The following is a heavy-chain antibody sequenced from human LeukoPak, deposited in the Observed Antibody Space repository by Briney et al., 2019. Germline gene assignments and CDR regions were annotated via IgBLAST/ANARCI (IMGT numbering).Heavy chain of an antibody. CDR1: GFTFSSYT. CDR2: ISGSGGST. Sequence: GGSLRLSCAASGFTFSSYTMSWVRQAPGEGLEWVSAISGSGGSTYYAASVKGRFTISRDNSKYTRYLQMNSLRAEHTAVYYCAKGRRITMIVVVTNPFDYWGQGTLVTVSS. D-gene: IGHD3-22*01. V-gene: IGHV3-23*01. CDR3: AKGRRITMIVVVTNPFDY. J-gene: IGHJ4*02.